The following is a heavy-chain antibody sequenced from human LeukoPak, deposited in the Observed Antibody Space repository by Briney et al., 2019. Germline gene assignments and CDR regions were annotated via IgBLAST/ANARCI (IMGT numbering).Heavy chain of an antibody. J-gene: IGHJ1*01. Sequence: PSETLSLTCTVSGGSISSGDYYWSWIRQPPGKGLEWIGYIYYSGSTYYNPSLKSRVTISVDTSKNQFSLKLSSVTAADTAVYYCARDPRAYCGGDCHHWGQGTLVTVSS. D-gene: IGHD2-21*01. CDR1: GGSISSGDYY. CDR2: IYYSGST. V-gene: IGHV4-30-4*01. CDR3: ARDPRAYCGGDCHH.